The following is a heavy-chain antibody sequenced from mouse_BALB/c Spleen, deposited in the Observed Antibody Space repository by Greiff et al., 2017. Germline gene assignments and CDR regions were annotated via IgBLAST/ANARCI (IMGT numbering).Heavy chain of an antibody. D-gene: IGHD1-1*01. CDR1: GYSFTGYY. CDR2: ISCYNGAT. J-gene: IGHJ2*01. V-gene: IGHV1S34*01. Sequence: LVKTGASVKISCKASGYSFTGYYMHWVKQSHGKSLEWIGYISCYNGATSYNQKFKGKATFTVDTSSSTAYMQFNSLTSEDSAVYYCAREEGSSPSFDYWGQGTTLTVSS. CDR3: AREEGSSPSFDY.